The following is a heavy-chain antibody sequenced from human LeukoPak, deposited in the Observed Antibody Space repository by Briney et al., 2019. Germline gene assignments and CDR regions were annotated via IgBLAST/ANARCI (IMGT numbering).Heavy chain of an antibody. Sequence: SETLSLTCTVSGGSISSGSYYWHWVRQPAGKGLEWVGCIYTSGSTNYNPSLKSRVTISVDTSKNQFSLKLTSVTAADTAVYYCAREFTGGTYYFDYWGQGTLVTVSS. D-gene: IGHD2-8*02. CDR1: GGSISSGSYY. V-gene: IGHV4-61*02. CDR2: IYTSGST. CDR3: AREFTGGTYYFDY. J-gene: IGHJ4*02.